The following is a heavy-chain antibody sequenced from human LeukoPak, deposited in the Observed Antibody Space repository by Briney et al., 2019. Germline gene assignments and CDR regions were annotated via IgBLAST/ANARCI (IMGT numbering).Heavy chain of an antibody. Sequence: ASVKVSCKASGYTFSGTGWYLYWLRQAPGQGLECMGWIHPNNGDTAYAQKFEGRVAMTRDTSISTAYMEFTAVYFCARDGPAQMVDLDYWGQGTLVTVPS. CDR3: MVDLDY. J-gene: IGHJ4*02. D-gene: IGHD5-24*01. CDR2: IHPNNGDT. CDR1: GYTFSGTGWY. V-gene: IGHV1-2*02.